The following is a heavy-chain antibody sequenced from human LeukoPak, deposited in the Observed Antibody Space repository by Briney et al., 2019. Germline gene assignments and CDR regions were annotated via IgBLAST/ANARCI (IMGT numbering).Heavy chain of an antibody. CDR1: GETFNGFY. V-gene: IGHV4-34*01. CDR2: INHSGST. Sequence: SETLSLTCAVYGETFNGFYWSWIRQPPGRGLEWIGEINHSGSTNYNPSLKSRVTISADTSKNQFSLKLSSVTAADTAVYHCAREDCSGGSCSHFDYWGQGTLVTVSS. CDR3: AREDCSGGSCSHFDY. D-gene: IGHD2-15*01. J-gene: IGHJ4*02.